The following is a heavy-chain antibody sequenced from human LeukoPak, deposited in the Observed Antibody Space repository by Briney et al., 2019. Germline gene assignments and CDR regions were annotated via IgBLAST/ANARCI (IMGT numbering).Heavy chain of an antibody. CDR1: GFTFSSYS. J-gene: IGHJ3*02. D-gene: IGHD2-15*01. V-gene: IGHV3-21*01. Sequence: GGSLRLSCAASGFTFSSYSMAWVSQAPAKGLEWVSSISTSSSYIYYADSVKGRFTISRDNARNSLYLQMNSLRAEDTAVYYCARVSGADRTIDAFDIWGQGTVVTVSS. CDR3: ARVSGADRTIDAFDI. CDR2: ISTSSSYI.